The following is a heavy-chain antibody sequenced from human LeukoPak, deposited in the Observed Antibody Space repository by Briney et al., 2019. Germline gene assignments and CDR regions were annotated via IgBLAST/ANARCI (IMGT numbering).Heavy chain of an antibody. CDR3: AKDSYGGSGSYYLYSFDM. V-gene: IGHV3-9*01. Sequence: GGSLRLSCTASGFTFDDYAMHWVRQPPGKGLEWVSGISWNGGSIGYADSVKGRFTVSRDNAKNSLYLQMSSLRVEDTAFYYCAKDSYGGSGSYYLYSFDMWGQGTMVTVSS. D-gene: IGHD3-10*01. CDR2: ISWNGGSI. CDR1: GFTFDDYA. J-gene: IGHJ3*02.